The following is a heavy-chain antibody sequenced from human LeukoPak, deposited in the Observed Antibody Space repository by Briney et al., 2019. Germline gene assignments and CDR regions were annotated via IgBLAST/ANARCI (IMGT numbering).Heavy chain of an antibody. J-gene: IGHJ3*02. CDR3: ARGEMITFGGVIVISTFDI. Sequence: ASVKVSCKTSGYTLTGYYIQWVRQAPGQGLEGMGYINPTSGGTNYAQEFQGRVTMTRDKPISTAYMELRRLTSDDTAVYYCARGEMITFGGVIVISTFDIWGQGTMVTVS. CDR2: INPTSGGT. CDR1: GYTLTGYY. D-gene: IGHD3-16*02. V-gene: IGHV1-2*02.